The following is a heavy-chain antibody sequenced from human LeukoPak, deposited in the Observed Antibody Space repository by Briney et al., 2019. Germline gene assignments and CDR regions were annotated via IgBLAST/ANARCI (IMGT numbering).Heavy chain of an antibody. CDR2: ISAYNGNT. Sequence: GASVKVSCKASGYTFTSYGISWVRQAPGQGLEWMGWISAYNGNTNYAQKFQGRVTITADESTSTAYMELSSLRSEDTAVYYCARPPDYDSQEDYWGQGTLVTVSS. D-gene: IGHD3-22*01. CDR1: GYTFTSYG. V-gene: IGHV1-18*01. J-gene: IGHJ4*02. CDR3: ARPPDYDSQEDY.